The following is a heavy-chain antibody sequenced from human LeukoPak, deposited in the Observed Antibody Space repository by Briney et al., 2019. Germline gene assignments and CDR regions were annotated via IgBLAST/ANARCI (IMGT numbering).Heavy chain of an antibody. CDR1: GGTFSSYA. CDR3: AREEYDILTGYSQGAFYY. J-gene: IGHJ4*02. Sequence: GASVKVSCKACGGTFSSYAISWVRQAPGQGLEWMGRIIPILGIANYAQKFQGRVTITADKSTSTAYMELSSLRSEDTAVYYCAREEYDILTGYSQGAFYYWGQGTLVTVSS. CDR2: IIPILGIA. D-gene: IGHD3-9*01. V-gene: IGHV1-69*04.